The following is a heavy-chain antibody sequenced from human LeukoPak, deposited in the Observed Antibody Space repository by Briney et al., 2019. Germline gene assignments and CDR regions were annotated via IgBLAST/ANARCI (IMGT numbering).Heavy chain of an antibody. V-gene: IGHV1-2*06. CDR3: ARLTRRITMIVVVTTGAFDI. Sequence: ASVKVSCKASGYTFTGYYMHWVRQAPGQGLEWMGRINPNSGGTNYAQKFQGRVTMTRDTSISTAYMELSRLRSDDTAVYYCARLTRRITMIVVVTTGAFDIWGQGTMVTVSS. CDR1: GYTFTGYY. J-gene: IGHJ3*02. D-gene: IGHD3-22*01. CDR2: INPNSGGT.